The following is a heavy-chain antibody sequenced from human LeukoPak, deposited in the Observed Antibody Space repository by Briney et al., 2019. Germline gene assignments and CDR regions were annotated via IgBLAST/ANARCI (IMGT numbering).Heavy chain of an antibody. Sequence: SETLSLTCAVSGGSISSTNWWSWVRQPPGKGLEWIGEIYHSGSTNYNPSLKSRVIISVDKSKNQFSLKLSSVTATDTAVYYCTGNGYYSLEYWGQGTLVTVSS. CDR3: TGNGYYSLEY. CDR1: GGSISSTNW. CDR2: IYHSGST. J-gene: IGHJ4*02. V-gene: IGHV4-4*02. D-gene: IGHD3-3*01.